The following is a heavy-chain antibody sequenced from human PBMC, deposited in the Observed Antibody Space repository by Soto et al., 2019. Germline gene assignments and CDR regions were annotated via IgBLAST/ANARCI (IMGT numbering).Heavy chain of an antibody. CDR2: VNPIVRMS. D-gene: IGHD3-10*01. V-gene: IGHV1-69*02. CDR1: GDTFNFYS. Sequence: QVQLVQSGAEVKRPGSSVKVSCKASGDTFNFYSINWVRQAPGLGLEWMGRVNPIVRMSNYAQKFQGRVTRNADKSTSTAYMELSSLRSEDTAIYYCASSYGSGYRAFDYWGQGALVTVSS. CDR3: ASSYGSGYRAFDY. J-gene: IGHJ4*02.